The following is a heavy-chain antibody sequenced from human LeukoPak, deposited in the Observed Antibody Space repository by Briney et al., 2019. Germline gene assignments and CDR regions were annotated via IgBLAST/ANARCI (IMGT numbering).Heavy chain of an antibody. V-gene: IGHV4-61*01. Sequence: SETLSLTCTVSGGSISSSSYYWGWIRQPPGKGLEWIGYIYYSGTTNYNPSLKSRVSMSVDTSKNQFSLKLSSVTAADTAVYYCARDQYYYDSSGHGRFDPWGQGTLVTVSS. CDR3: ARDQYYYDSSGHGRFDP. J-gene: IGHJ5*02. D-gene: IGHD3-22*01. CDR2: IYYSGTT. CDR1: GGSISSSSYY.